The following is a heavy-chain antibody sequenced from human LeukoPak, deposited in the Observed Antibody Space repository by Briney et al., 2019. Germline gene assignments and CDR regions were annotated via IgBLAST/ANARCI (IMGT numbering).Heavy chain of an antibody. CDR3: ARETSSPGAFDI. CDR2: ISSSSSYI. V-gene: IGHV3-21*01. CDR1: GFTFSSYS. Sequence: PGGSLRLSCAASGFTFSSYSMNWVRQAPGKGLEWVSSISSSSSYIYYADSVKGRFTISRDNAKNPLYLQMNSLRAEDTAMYYCARETSSPGAFDIWGQGTMVTVSS. J-gene: IGHJ3*02.